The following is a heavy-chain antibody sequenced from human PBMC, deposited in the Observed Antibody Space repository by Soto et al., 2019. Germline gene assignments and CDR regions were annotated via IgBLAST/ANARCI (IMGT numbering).Heavy chain of an antibody. J-gene: IGHJ3*02. CDR2: IFHSGDT. CDR3: AYSTGWYRHDI. CDR1: GDSISSSKW. D-gene: IGHD6-19*01. V-gene: IGHV4-4*02. Sequence: QVQLQESGPGLVKPSGTLSLTCAVSGDSISSSKWWTWVRQPPGKGLEWIGDIFHSGDTNYNPSLISRVFISIAKTQNQFPLKLSSVTAADTAVYYCAYSTGWYRHDIWGQGTLVTVCS.